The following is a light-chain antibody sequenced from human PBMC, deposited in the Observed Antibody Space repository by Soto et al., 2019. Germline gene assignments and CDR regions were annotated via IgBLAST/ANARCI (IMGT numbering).Light chain of an antibody. CDR3: EKWDTRLSAGV. CDR1: SSNIGSHY. V-gene: IGLV1-51*01. Sequence: QSVLTQPPSVSAAPGQKVTISCSGGSSNIGSHYVSWYQHLPGTAPKLLIYDNYKRPSGIPDRFSGSKSGTSATLDITGLQTGDEADYYCEKWDTRLSAGVFGGGTKLTVL. CDR2: DNY. J-gene: IGLJ2*01.